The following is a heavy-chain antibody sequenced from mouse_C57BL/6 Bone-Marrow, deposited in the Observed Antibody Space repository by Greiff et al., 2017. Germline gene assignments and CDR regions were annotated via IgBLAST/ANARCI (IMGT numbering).Heavy chain of an antibody. D-gene: IGHD1-1*01. CDR2: IRSKSNNYAT. CDR3: VPHGYGSSYPYAMDY. V-gene: IGHV10-1*01. CDR1: GFSFNTYA. Sequence: EVQLQESGGGLVQPKGSLKLSCAASGFSFNTYAMNWVRQAPGKGLEWVARIRSKSNNYATYYADSVKDRFTISRDDSESMLYLQMNNLKTEDTAMYYCVPHGYGSSYPYAMDYWGQGTSVTVSS. J-gene: IGHJ4*01.